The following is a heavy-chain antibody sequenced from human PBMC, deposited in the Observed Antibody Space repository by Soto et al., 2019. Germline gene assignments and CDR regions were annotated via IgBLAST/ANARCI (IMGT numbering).Heavy chain of an antibody. CDR2: ISGSGGST. V-gene: IGHV3-23*01. Sequence: GGSLRLSCAASGFTFSSYAMSWVRQAPGKGLEWVSAISGSGGSTYYADSVKGRFTISRDNSKNTLYLQMNSLRAEDTAVYYCAKDPQYYDILTGFDYWGQGTLVTVSS. CDR3: AKDPQYYDILTGFDY. J-gene: IGHJ4*02. D-gene: IGHD3-9*01. CDR1: GFTFSSYA.